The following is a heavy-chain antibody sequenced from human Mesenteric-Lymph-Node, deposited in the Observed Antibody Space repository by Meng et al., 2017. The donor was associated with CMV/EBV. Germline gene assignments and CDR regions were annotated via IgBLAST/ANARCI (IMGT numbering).Heavy chain of an antibody. CDR2: INPNSGGT. CDR1: GYIFTGYY. Sequence: QVQLVESGAEVKKRGASVKVSFKASGYIFTGYYMHWVRQAPGQGLGWMGRINPNSGGTNYAQKFQGRVTMTRDTSISTAYMELSRLRSDDTAVYYCARKVSDRPFDYWGQGTLVTVSS. D-gene: IGHD2-8*01. V-gene: IGHV1-2*06. J-gene: IGHJ4*02. CDR3: ARKVSDRPFDY.